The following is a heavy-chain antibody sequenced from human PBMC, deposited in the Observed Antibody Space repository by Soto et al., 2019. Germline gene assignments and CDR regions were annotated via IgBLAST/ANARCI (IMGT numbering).Heavy chain of an antibody. CDR2: IKSKTDGGKT. Sequence: GGSLRLSCAASGFTFSNAWMSWVRQAPGKGLEWVGRIKSKTDGGKTDYAAPVKGRFTTSREDSKNTLYLQMNSLKTEETAVYYCTTGRRYDGVYYYYMDVWGKGTTVTVSS. CDR3: TTGRRYDGVYYYYMDV. CDR1: GFTFSNAW. J-gene: IGHJ6*03. V-gene: IGHV3-15*01. D-gene: IGHD3-3*01.